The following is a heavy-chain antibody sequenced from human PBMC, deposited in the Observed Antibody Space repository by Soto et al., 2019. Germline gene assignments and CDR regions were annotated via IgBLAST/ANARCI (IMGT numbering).Heavy chain of an antibody. J-gene: IGHJ4*02. CDR3: AKCKDDYGDYPPDY. D-gene: IGHD4-17*01. V-gene: IGHV3-23*01. CDR2: ISGSGRST. CDR1: GFIFSSYA. Sequence: EVQLLESGGGLVQPGGSLRLSCAASGFIFSSYAMSWFRQAPGKGLEWVSGISGSGRSTDYADSVEGRFTISRDNSKNTMYLHMNSLRVEDTAVDYCAKCKDDYGDYPPDYWGQGTLVTVSS.